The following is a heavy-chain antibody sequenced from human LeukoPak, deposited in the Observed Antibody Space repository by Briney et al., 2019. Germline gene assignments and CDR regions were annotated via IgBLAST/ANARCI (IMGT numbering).Heavy chain of an antibody. D-gene: IGHD5-12*01. CDR2: IWYDGINK. CDR1: GFPFNRYG. CDR3: ARDPQDIVANHYGGYFDS. V-gene: IGHV3-33*01. Sequence: GGSLRPSCTASGFPFNRYGMHWVRQTPGKGLEWVAVIWYDGINKFYEASVKGRFTISRDNSKYTLYLQMNSLRAEDTAIYYCARDPQDIVANHYGGYFDSWGQGTLVTVSS. J-gene: IGHJ4*02.